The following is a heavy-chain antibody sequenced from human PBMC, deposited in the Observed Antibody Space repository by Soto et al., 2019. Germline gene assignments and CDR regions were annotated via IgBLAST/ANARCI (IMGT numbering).Heavy chain of an antibody. V-gene: IGHV2-5*02. CDR1: GFSLTADVVG. D-gene: IGHD2-21*01. Sequence: QITLKESGPTLVKPTQTLTLTCTFSGFSLTADVVGVGWIRQPPGKALEWLALIYWDDDQRYSPSLKTRLTITKDTSNNQVLLTMTNMDPVDTGTYYCAHAYGGTSWPNDAFDVWGQGTVVTVSS. J-gene: IGHJ3*01. CDR2: IYWDDDQ. CDR3: AHAYGGTSWPNDAFDV.